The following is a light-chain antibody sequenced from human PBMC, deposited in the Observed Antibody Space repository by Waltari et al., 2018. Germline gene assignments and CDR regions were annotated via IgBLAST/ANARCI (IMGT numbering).Light chain of an antibody. J-gene: IGLJ3*02. CDR3: AAWEDSLSGPA. Sequence: QSVLTQPPSASGTPGQRVTLSCSGSSSNIESNYVYWYQQLPGTAPQLLIYKNNQRPSGVPDRFAGSKSGTSASLAISGLRSEDEADYYCAAWEDSLSGPAFGGGTKLTVL. CDR1: SSNIESNY. V-gene: IGLV1-47*01. CDR2: KNN.